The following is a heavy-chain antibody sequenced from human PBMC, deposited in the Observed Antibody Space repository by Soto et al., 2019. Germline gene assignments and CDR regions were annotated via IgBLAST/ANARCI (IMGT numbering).Heavy chain of an antibody. Sequence: PSDTLSLTCAVCGGSLWVYYWTWIRQPPGKGLEWIGEINHSGSTNYNPSLKSRVTISVDTSKNQFSLKLSSVTAADTAVYYCARRPTGTTVDYWGQGTLVTVSS. CDR1: GGSLWVYY. V-gene: IGHV4-34*01. CDR2: INHSGST. CDR3: ARRPTGTTVDY. D-gene: IGHD1-1*01. J-gene: IGHJ4*02.